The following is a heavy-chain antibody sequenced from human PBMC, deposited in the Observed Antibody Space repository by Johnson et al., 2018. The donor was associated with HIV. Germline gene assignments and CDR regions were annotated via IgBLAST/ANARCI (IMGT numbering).Heavy chain of an antibody. CDR2: ISYDGSDK. D-gene: IGHD5-18*01. J-gene: IGHJ3*01. Sequence: QVQLVESGGGVVQPGRSLRLSCAASGFTFSSYAMHWVRQAPAKGLEWVAVISYDGSDKYYAESVKGRFTISRDNSKNSLYLQMNTLRAEDTAVYYCARDQRGGYSYGDAFDFWGQGTMVTVSS. CDR1: GFTFSSYA. CDR3: ARDQRGGYSYGDAFDF. V-gene: IGHV3-30*04.